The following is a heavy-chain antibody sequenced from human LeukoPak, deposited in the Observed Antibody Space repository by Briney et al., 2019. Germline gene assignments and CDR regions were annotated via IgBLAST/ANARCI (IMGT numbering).Heavy chain of an antibody. CDR3: ARDHCSSTSCYRSYFQH. J-gene: IGHJ1*01. Sequence: PSETLSLTCTVSGGSISSGDYYWSWIRQPPGKGLEWIGYIYYSGSTYYNPSLKSQVTISVDTSKNQFSLKLSSVTAADTAVYYCARDHCSSTSCYRSYFQHWGQGTLVTVSS. V-gene: IGHV4-30-4*08. CDR1: GGSISSGDYY. D-gene: IGHD2-2*01. CDR2: IYYSGST.